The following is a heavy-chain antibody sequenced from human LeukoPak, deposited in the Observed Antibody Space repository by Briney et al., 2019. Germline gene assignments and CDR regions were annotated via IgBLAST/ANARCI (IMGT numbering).Heavy chain of an antibody. CDR2: IIGSSGST. Sequence: GGSLRLSCAASGCTFSNDAMNWVRQAAGEGLGWVSYIIGSSGSTFYADSVKGRFTISKDTSKNTLYLHMSSLRADDTAVYYCAKGGYDYVEVAYFDYWGQGTLVTVSS. CDR3: AKGGYDYVEVAYFDY. D-gene: IGHD5-12*01. V-gene: IGHV3-23*01. CDR1: GCTFSNDA. J-gene: IGHJ4*02.